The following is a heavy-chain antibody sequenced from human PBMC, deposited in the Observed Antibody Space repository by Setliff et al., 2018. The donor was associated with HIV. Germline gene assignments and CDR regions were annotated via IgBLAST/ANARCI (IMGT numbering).Heavy chain of an antibody. V-gene: IGHV4-59*11. CDR1: NDSINYQY. CDR2: IYYSGNT. CDR3: ARGRRRSSTPYYFDY. J-gene: IGHJ4*02. Sequence: PSETLSLTCTVSNDSINYQYWAWIRQPPGKGLEWIGSIYYSGNTNYDPSLKSRVTISIDTSKSQFSLKLTSVSAADTAMYYCARGRRRSSTPYYFDYWGQGTLVTVSS.